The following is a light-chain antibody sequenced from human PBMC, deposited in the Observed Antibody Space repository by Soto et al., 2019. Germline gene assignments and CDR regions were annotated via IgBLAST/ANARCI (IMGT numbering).Light chain of an antibody. Sequence: QSVMTQPPSVSAAPGQTVTISCSGSSSNIGGNSVSWYQQLPGTAPKLLIYTNDQRPSGVPDRFSGSRSGTSASLAISGLQFEDEADYHCSSWDDNLDAVVFGAGTKLTVL. CDR1: SSNIGGNS. J-gene: IGLJ1*01. CDR2: TND. CDR3: SSWDDNLDAVV. V-gene: IGLV1-44*01.